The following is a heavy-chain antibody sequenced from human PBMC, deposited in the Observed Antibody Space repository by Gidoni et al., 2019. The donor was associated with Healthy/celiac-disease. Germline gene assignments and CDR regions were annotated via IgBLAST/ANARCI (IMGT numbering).Heavy chain of an antibody. J-gene: IGHJ5*02. CDR1: GFTFSSYS. CDR2: ISSSSSTI. Sequence: EVQLVESGGGLVQPGGSLRLSCAASGFTFSSYSMNWVRQAPGKGLEWVSYISSSSSTIYYADSVKGRFTISRDNAKNSLYLQMNSLRAEDTAVYYCAREGTGTTIKFDPWGQGTLVTVSS. CDR3: AREGTGTTIKFDP. D-gene: IGHD1-1*01. V-gene: IGHV3-48*01.